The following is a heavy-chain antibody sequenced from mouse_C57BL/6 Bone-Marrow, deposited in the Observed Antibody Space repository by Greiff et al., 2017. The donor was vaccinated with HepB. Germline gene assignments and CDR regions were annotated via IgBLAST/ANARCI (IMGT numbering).Heavy chain of an antibody. J-gene: IGHJ2*01. CDR3: ARHEDGYEYYFDY. Sequence: DVKLQESGGGLVQPGGSLKLSCAASGFTFSSYGMSWVRQTPDKRLEWVATISSGGSYTYYPDSVKGRFTISRDNAKNTLYLQMSSLKSEDTAMYYCARHEDGYEYYFDYWGQGTTLTVSS. V-gene: IGHV5-6*03. D-gene: IGHD2-2*01. CDR2: ISSGGSYT. CDR1: GFTFSSYG.